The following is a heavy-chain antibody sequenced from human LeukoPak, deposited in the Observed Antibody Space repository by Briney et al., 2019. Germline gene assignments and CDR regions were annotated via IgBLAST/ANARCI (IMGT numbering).Heavy chain of an antibody. CDR1: GFTVSSNY. V-gene: IGHV3-53*01. CDR2: IYSGGST. CDR3: ARTLYSSGWYPGYYYYGMDV. D-gene: IGHD6-19*01. Sequence: GGSLRLSCAASGFTVSSNYMSWVRQAPGKGLEWVSVIYSGGSTYYADSVKGRFTISRDNSKNTLYLQMNSLRAEDTAVYYCARTLYSSGWYPGYYYYGMDVWGQGTTVTVSS. J-gene: IGHJ6*02.